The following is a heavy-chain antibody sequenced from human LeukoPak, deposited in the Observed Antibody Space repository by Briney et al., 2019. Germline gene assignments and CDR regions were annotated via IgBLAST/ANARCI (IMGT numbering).Heavy chain of an antibody. CDR3: ARPLFTSSSWYLPAFDI. CDR1: GGSISSYY. V-gene: IGHV4-59*01. Sequence: SETQSLTCTVSGGSISSYYWSWIRQPPGKGLEWIGYIYYSGSTNYNPSLKSRVTISVDTSKNQFSLKLSSVTAADTAVYYCARPLFTSSSWYLPAFDIWGQGTMVPVSS. CDR2: IYYSGST. D-gene: IGHD6-13*01. J-gene: IGHJ3*02.